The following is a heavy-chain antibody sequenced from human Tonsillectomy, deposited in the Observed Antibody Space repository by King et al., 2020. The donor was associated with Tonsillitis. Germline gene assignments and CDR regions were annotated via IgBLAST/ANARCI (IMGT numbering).Heavy chain of an antibody. D-gene: IGHD3-3*01. J-gene: IGHJ3*02. CDR1: GFTFSSYA. V-gene: IGHV3-30-3*01. Sequence: VQLVESGGGVVQPGRSLRLSCAASGFTFSSYAMHWVRQAPGKGLEWVAVISYDGSNKYYADSVKGRFTISRDNSKNTLYLQMHSLRAEDTAVYYCARDRSGYYTGDAFDIWGQGTMVTVSS. CDR2: ISYDGSNK. CDR3: ARDRSGYYTGDAFDI.